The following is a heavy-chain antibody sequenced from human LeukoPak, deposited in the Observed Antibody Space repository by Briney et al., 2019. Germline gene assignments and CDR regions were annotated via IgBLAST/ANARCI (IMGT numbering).Heavy chain of an antibody. CDR1: GFTFSVYS. D-gene: IGHD2-21*02. Sequence: GGSLRLSCAASGFTFSVYSMDWVRQAPGKGLEWVSYISSSSNTKYYADSVKGRFTISRDYAKNSLYLQMNSLRDEDTAVYYCAREYGDHGEYFDFWGQGTLVTVSS. CDR2: ISSSSNTK. J-gene: IGHJ4*02. CDR3: AREYGDHGEYFDF. V-gene: IGHV3-48*02.